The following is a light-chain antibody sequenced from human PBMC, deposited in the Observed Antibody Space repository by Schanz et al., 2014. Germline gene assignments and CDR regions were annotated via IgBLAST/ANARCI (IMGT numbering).Light chain of an antibody. CDR1: SSNIGSNY. CDR3: AAWDDSLSGPV. Sequence: QSVLTQPPSVSGTPGQLVTIPCSGSSSNIGSNYVYWYQQLPGTAPKLVIYSNNQRPSGVPDRFSGSKSGTSASLAISGLRSEDEGDYYCAAWDDSLSGPVFGGGTKLTVL. V-gene: IGLV1-47*01. CDR2: SNN. J-gene: IGLJ3*02.